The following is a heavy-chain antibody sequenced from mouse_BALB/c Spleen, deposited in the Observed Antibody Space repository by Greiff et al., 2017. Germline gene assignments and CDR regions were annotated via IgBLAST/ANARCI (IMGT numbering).Heavy chain of an antibody. CDR2: INPSSGYT. CDR1: GYTFTSYT. J-gene: IGHJ3*02. CDR3: ARRGDGYYPFL. D-gene: IGHD2-3*01. V-gene: IGHV1-4*01. Sequence: QVHVKQSGAELARPGASVKMSCKASGYTFTSYTMHWVKQRPGQGLEWIGYINPSSGYTNYNQKFKDKATLTADKSSSTAYMQLSSLTSEDSAVYYCARRGDGYYPFLWGQGTLVTVSA.